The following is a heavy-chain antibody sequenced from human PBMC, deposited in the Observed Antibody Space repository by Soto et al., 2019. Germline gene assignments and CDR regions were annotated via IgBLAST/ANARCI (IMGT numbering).Heavy chain of an antibody. CDR1: GFTFDDYA. V-gene: IGHV3-43D*04. CDR3: AKLLGYSYGSDRNGMDV. J-gene: IGHJ6*02. Sequence: GGSLRLSCAASGFTFDDYAMHWVRQAPGKGLEWVSLISWDGGSTYYADSVKGRFTISRDNSKNSLYLQMNSLRAEDTALYYCAKLLGYSYGSDRNGMDVWGQGTTVTVSS. D-gene: IGHD5-18*01. CDR2: ISWDGGST.